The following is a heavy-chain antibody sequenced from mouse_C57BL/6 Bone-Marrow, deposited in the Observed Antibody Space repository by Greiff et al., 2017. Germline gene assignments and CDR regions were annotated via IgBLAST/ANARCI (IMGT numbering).Heavy chain of an antibody. D-gene: IGHD2-5*01. J-gene: IGHJ4*01. CDR2: ISNGGGST. Sequence: EVQVVESGGGLVQPGGSLKLSCAASGFTFSDYYMYWVRQTPEKRLEWVAYISNGGGSTYYPDTVKGRFTISRDNAKNTLYLQMSRLKAEDTAMYYCARQGSNDAMDYWGQGTSVTVSS. V-gene: IGHV5-12*01. CDR3: ARQGSNDAMDY. CDR1: GFTFSDYY.